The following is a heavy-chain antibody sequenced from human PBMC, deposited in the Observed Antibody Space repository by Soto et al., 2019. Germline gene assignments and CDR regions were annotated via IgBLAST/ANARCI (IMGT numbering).Heavy chain of an antibody. V-gene: IGHV3-33*01. J-gene: IGHJ4*02. CDR1: GFTFSSYG. Sequence: QVQLVESGGGVVQPGRSLRLSCAASGFTFSSYGMHCVRQAPGKGLEWVAVIWYDGSNKYYADSVKGRFTISRDNSKNTLYLQMNSLRAEDTSVYYCARYYEVSTLGYLGQGTLVTVSS. CDR3: ARYYEVSTLGY. D-gene: IGHD3-16*01. CDR2: IWYDGSNK.